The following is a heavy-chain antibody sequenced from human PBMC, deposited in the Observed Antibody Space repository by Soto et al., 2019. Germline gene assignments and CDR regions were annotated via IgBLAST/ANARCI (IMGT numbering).Heavy chain of an antibody. J-gene: IGHJ4*02. CDR2: ISYDGSNR. D-gene: IGHD3-10*01. V-gene: IGHV3-30*03. CDR1: GFPFTTYG. CDR3: VGGQYYFDY. Sequence: QMQLVESGGGVVQPGRSLRLSCAASGFPFTTYGMHWVREGPGKGLEWVAVISYDGSNRYYADSVKGRFTISRDNSKNTLYLQMNDLRPEDTALYYCVGGQYYFDYRGQGTLVTVSS.